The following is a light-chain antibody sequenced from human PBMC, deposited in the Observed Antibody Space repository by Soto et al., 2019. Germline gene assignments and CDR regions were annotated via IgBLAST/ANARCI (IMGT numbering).Light chain of an antibody. J-gene: IGKJ1*01. V-gene: IGKV3-20*01. CDR1: QSVTSNY. CDR3: QRYGSSRPWT. Sequence: EIVLTQSPGTLSLSPGERATLSCRVSQSVTSNYIAWYQQKPGQAPRLLIYGASSRATGIPDRFSGSGSGTDFTLTISRLEPADFAVYYCQRYGSSRPWTFGQRTKVHIK. CDR2: GAS.